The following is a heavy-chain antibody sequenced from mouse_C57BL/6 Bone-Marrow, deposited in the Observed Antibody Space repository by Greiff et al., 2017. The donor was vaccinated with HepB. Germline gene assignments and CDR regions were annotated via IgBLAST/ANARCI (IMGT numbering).Heavy chain of an antibody. V-gene: IGHV1-54*01. CDR3: ARLATTVAEGYFDV. J-gene: IGHJ1*03. Sequence: LEESGAELVRPGTSVKVSCKASGYAFTNYLIEWVKQRPGQGLEWIGVINPGSGGTNYNEKFKGKATLTADKSSSTAYMQLSSLTSEDSAVYFCARLATTVAEGYFDVWGTGTTVTVSS. CDR1: GYAFTNYL. CDR2: INPGSGGT. D-gene: IGHD1-1*01.